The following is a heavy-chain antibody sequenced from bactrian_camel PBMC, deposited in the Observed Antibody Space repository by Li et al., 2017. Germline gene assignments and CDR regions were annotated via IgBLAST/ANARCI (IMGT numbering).Heavy chain of an antibody. V-gene: IGHV3S26*01. Sequence: HVQLVESGGGSVQAGGSLTLSCVASGPTYTTYCMAWFRQVPGKEREGVAASDGAGTVSYADFVKGRFTISKDNTKNTLTLQMNSLKPEDTAMYYCAAGCPIWTGLLSGDWGQGTQVTVS. CDR3: AAGCPIWTGLLSGD. CDR2: SDGAGTV. D-gene: IGHD2*01. J-gene: IGHJ4*01. CDR1: GPTYTTYC.